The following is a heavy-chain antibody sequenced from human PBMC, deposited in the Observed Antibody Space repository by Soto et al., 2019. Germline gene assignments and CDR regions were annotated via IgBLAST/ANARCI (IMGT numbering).Heavy chain of an antibody. V-gene: IGHV4-38-2*02. D-gene: IGHD2-2*01. Sequence: PSETLSLTCAFSCYSIISGYYWGWIRQPPGKELEWIGSIYHSGSTYYNPSLKSRVTISVDTSKNQFSLKLSSVTAADTAVYYCARDKVVVPAARPGAFDIWGQGTMVTVSS. J-gene: IGHJ3*02. CDR1: CYSIISGYY. CDR2: IYHSGST. CDR3: ARDKVVVPAARPGAFDI.